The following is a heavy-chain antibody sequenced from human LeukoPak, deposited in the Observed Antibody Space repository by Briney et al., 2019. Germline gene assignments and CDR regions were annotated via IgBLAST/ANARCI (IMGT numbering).Heavy chain of an antibody. CDR2: ISAYNGNT. Sequence: ASVKVSCKASGYSFTDYYINWVRQAPGQGLEWMGWISAYNGNTNYAQKLQGRVTMTTDTSTSTAYMELRSLRSDDTAVYYCARGIAAAGLFDYWGQGTLVTVSS. D-gene: IGHD6-13*01. J-gene: IGHJ4*02. V-gene: IGHV1-18*04. CDR3: ARGIAAAGLFDY. CDR1: GYSFTDYY.